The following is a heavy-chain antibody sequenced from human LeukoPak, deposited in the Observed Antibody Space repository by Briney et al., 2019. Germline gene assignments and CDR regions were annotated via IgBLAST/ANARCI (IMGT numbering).Heavy chain of an antibody. CDR3: ARFPRSKASPDGGY. J-gene: IGHJ4*02. CDR2: VNSDGSTI. V-gene: IGHV3-74*01. CDR1: GFTFSDYW. Sequence: GGSLRLSCAASGFTFSDYWMHWVRQAPGKGLVWVSRVNSDGSTINYADSVKGRFTISRDNAKNTLYLQLNSLRVDDSAVYYCARFPRSKASPDGGYWGQGTLVTVSS. D-gene: IGHD2-15*01.